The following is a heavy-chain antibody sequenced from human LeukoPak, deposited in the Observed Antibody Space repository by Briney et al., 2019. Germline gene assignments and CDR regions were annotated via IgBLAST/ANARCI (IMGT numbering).Heavy chain of an antibody. CDR2: MNTETGDT. D-gene: IGHD1-26*01. Sequence: GASVKVSCKASGYTFTNYDINWVRQATGQGPEGMGWMNTETGDTGYAQKFQGRVTMTRDTSMITAYMELTSLRSEDTAVYYCTRSLLGAGVYFDLWGRGTQVTVSS. CDR3: TRSLLGAGVYFDL. V-gene: IGHV1-8*01. CDR1: GYTFTNYD. J-gene: IGHJ2*01.